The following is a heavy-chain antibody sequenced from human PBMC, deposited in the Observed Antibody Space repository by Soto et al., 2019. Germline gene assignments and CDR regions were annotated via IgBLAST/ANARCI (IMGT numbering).Heavy chain of an antibody. CDR1: GGSFSGYY. D-gene: IGHD6-6*01. V-gene: IGHV4-34*01. J-gene: IGHJ4*02. CDR2: INHSGST. CDR3: AREGAYRAARRIDY. Sequence: QVQLQQWGAGLLKPSETLSLTCAVYGGSFSGYYWSWIRQPPGKGREWIGEINHSGSTNYNPSLKRRVTISVDTSKNQFSLKLSTVTAGDTAVYYCAREGAYRAARRIDYWGQGTLVTVSS.